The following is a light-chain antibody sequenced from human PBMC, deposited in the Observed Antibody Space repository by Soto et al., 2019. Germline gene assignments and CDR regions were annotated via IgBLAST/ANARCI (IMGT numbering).Light chain of an antibody. J-gene: IGKJ5*01. V-gene: IGKV1-5*03. CDR3: LHHHNFPIT. CDR2: KAS. Sequence: DIQMTQSPSTLSGSVGDRVTITCRASQTISSWLAWYQQKPGKAPKLLIYKASTLKSGVPSRFSGSGSGTEFTLTISSLQPDDFATYYCLHHHNFPITFGQGTRLEAK. CDR1: QTISSW.